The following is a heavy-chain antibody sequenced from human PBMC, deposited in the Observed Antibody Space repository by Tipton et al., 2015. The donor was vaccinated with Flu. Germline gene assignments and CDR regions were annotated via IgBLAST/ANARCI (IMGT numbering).Heavy chain of an antibody. CDR3: AQTSVAGTGSAFDY. Sequence: TLSLTCTVSGGSISSYYWSWIRQPAGKGLEWIGRIYTSGSTNYNPSLKSRVTMSVDTSKSQFSLKLSSVTAADTAVYYCAQTSVAGTGSAFDYWGQGTLVTVSS. J-gene: IGHJ4*02. CDR1: GGSISSYY. D-gene: IGHD6-19*01. CDR2: IYTSGST. V-gene: IGHV4-4*07.